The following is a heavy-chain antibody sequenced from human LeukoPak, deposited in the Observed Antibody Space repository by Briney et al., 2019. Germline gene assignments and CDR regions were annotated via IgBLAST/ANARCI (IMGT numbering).Heavy chain of an antibody. D-gene: IGHD1-26*01. V-gene: IGHV4-4*07. Sequence: SETLSLTCTVSGGSISSYYWNWIRQPAGKGLEWIGRIYTSGNTNYNPSLKSRVTMSVDTSKNQFSLKLSSVTAADTAVYYCASVRIVGATTGAFDYWGQGTLVTVSS. CDR1: GGSISSYY. CDR3: ASVRIVGATTGAFDY. CDR2: IYTSGNT. J-gene: IGHJ4*02.